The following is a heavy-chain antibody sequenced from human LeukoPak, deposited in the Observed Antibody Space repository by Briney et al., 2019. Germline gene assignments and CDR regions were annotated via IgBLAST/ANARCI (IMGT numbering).Heavy chain of an antibody. D-gene: IGHD4-17*01. Sequence: GGSLRRSCAASGFTFSGYWMHWVRQAPGKGLVWVSRINGDGKSTTYADSVKGRFTISRDNAKNTLYLQMNSLRAEDTAVYYCTRVGAVTYDYWGQGTLVTVSS. CDR1: GFTFSGYW. J-gene: IGHJ4*02. CDR3: TRVGAVTYDY. CDR2: INGDGKST. V-gene: IGHV3-74*01.